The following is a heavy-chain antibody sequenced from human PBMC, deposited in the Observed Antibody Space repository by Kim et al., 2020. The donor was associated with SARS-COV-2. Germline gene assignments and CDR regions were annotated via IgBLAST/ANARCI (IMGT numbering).Heavy chain of an antibody. CDR2: ISYDGSNK. V-gene: IGHV3-30*04. CDR3: AREGLSTYYFDY. Sequence: WGSLRLSCAASGFTFSTYAMHWVRQAPGKGLEWVAVISYDGSNKYYVDSVKGRFTISRDNSKNTLYLQMNSLRAEDTAVYYCAREGLSTYYFDYWGQGTLVTVSS. J-gene: IGHJ4*02. CDR1: GFTFSTYA.